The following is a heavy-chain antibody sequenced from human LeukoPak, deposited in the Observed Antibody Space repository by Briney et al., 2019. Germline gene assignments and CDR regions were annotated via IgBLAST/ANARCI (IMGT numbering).Heavy chain of an antibody. CDR2: TYPGDSDT. D-gene: IGHD4-17*01. Sequence: GESLKISCKGSGYSFTNYWIGWVRQMPGKGLEWMGITYPGDSDTRYSPSFQGHVTMSADRSISTAYLQWSSLQASDTAIYYCARDYSDYVGAFDIWGQGTMVTVSS. CDR1: GYSFTNYW. J-gene: IGHJ3*02. V-gene: IGHV5-51*01. CDR3: ARDYSDYVGAFDI.